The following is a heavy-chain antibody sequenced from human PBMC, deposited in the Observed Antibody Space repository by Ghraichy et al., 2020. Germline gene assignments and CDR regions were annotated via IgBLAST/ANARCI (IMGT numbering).Heavy chain of an antibody. J-gene: IGHJ4*02. CDR3: ARDPGGQFDY. CDR1: GGSISSGGYY. CDR2: IYYSGST. V-gene: IGHV4-31*03. Sequence: LRLSCTVSGGSISSGGYYWSWIRQHPGKGLEWIGYIYYSGSTYYNPSLKSRVTISVDTSKNQFSLKLSSVTAADTAVYYCARDPGGQFDYWGQGTLVTVSS. D-gene: IGHD4-23*01.